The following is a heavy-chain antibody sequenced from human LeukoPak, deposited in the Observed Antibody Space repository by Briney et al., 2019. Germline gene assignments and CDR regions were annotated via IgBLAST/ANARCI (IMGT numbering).Heavy chain of an antibody. Sequence: PGGSLRLFCAPSRLTFSSHEMNWVRQAPGKGLEWLSYISGSGIKHYADSVKGRFTISRDNANNSLYLQMNSRRVEDTAVYYCAREDIGVAFDIWGQGTTVTV. J-gene: IGHJ3*02. D-gene: IGHD2-8*01. CDR1: RLTFSSHE. V-gene: IGHV3-48*03. CDR3: AREDIGVAFDI. CDR2: ISGSGIK.